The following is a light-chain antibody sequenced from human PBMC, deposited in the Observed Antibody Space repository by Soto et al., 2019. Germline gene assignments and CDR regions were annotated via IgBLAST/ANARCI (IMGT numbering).Light chain of an antibody. Sequence: EIVMTQSPGTLSVSPGERATLSCRASQSVSSSLAWYQQRPGQAPRLLIYGASTRATGVPARFSGSGSGTEFSLTLTSLPSEDFAVYYCQQYNNWPPYTFGQGTKLQIK. V-gene: IGKV3-15*01. CDR1: QSVSSS. J-gene: IGKJ2*01. CDR3: QQYNNWPPYT. CDR2: GAS.